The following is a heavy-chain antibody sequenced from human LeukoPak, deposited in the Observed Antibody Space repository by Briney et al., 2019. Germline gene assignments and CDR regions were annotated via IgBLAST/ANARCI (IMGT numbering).Heavy chain of an antibody. J-gene: IGHJ4*02. Sequence: GGSLRLSCATSGFLFGSYGMHWVRQAPGKGLEWVAFIRYEGDIAHYADSVEGRFIISRDNSKNTLYLQMNSLRPEDTAVYYCAKQGLVPATAGDWGQGTLVTVSS. CDR2: IRYEGDIA. V-gene: IGHV3-30*02. CDR1: GFLFGSYG. CDR3: AKQGLVPATAGD. D-gene: IGHD2-2*01.